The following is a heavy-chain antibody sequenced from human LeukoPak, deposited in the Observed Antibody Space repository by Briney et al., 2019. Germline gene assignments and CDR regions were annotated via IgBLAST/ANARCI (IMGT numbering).Heavy chain of an antibody. V-gene: IGHV1-18*01. J-gene: IGHJ5*02. D-gene: IGHD6-13*01. Sequence: ASVKVSRKASGYTFTSYGISWVRQAPGQGLEWMGWISAYNGNTNYAQKLQGRVTMTTDTSTSTAYMELRSLRSDDTAVYYCARDKGSSSWGRWFDPWGQGTLVTVSS. CDR2: ISAYNGNT. CDR3: ARDKGSSSWGRWFDP. CDR1: GYTFTSYG.